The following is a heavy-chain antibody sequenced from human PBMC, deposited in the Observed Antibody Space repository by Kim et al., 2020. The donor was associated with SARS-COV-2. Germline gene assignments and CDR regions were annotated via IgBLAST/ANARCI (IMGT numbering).Heavy chain of an antibody. CDR3: ARDKRYNYYYYGMDV. V-gene: IGHV3-33*05. J-gene: IGHJ6*02. CDR1: GFTFSSYG. D-gene: IGHD5-18*01. Sequence: GRSLRLSCAASGFTFSSYGMHWVRQAPGKGLEWVAVISYDGSNKYYADSVKGRFTISRDNSKNTLYLQMNSLRAEDTAVYYCARDKRYNYYYYGMDVWG. CDR2: ISYDGSNK.